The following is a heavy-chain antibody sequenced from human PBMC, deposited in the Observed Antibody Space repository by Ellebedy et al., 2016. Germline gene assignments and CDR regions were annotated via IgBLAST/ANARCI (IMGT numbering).Heavy chain of an antibody. D-gene: IGHD3/OR15-3a*01. J-gene: IGHJ4*02. CDR1: AYSFATYW. V-gene: IGHV5-51*01. CDR3: ARLSEGLVPSGDYPHYFDY. Sequence: GESLKISXKASAYSFATYWIGWVRQMPGKGLEWMGLIYPGDSDTRYSPSLQGQVTISADKSISTAYLQWSSLKASDSAMYYCARLSEGLVPSGDYPHYFDYWGQGTLVTVSS. CDR2: IYPGDSDT.